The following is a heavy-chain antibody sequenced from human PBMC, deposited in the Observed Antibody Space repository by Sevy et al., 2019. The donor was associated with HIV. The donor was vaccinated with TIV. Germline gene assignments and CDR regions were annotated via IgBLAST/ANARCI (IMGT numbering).Heavy chain of an antibody. V-gene: IGHV3-30*02. CDR1: GFTFSSYG. J-gene: IGHJ6*02. D-gene: IGHD3-3*01. Sequence: GGSLRLSCAASGFTFSSYGMHWVRQAPGKGLEWVAFIRYDGSNKYYADSVKGRFTISRDNSKNTLYLQMNSLRAEDTAVYYCAKDFLGRGRITIFGVVTSSYYYYGMDVWGQGTTVTVSS. CDR3: AKDFLGRGRITIFGVVTSSYYYYGMDV. CDR2: IRYDGSNK.